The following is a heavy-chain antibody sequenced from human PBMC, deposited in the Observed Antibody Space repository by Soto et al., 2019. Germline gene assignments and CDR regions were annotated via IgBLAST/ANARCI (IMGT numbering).Heavy chain of an antibody. CDR1: GYTFTSYG. D-gene: IGHD2-15*01. V-gene: IGHV1-18*04. CDR3: ARDRKDIVVVVAADWFDP. Sequence: QVQLVQSGAEVKKPGASVKVSCKASGYTFTSYGISWVRQAPGQGLEWMGWISAYNGNTNYAQKLQGRVTMTTDTSTSTAYMGLRSLRSDDTAVYYCARDRKDIVVVVAADWFDPWGQGTLVTVSS. J-gene: IGHJ5*02. CDR2: ISAYNGNT.